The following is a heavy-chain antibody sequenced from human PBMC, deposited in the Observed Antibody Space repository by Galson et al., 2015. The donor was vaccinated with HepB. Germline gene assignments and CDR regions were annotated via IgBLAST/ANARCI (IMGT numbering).Heavy chain of an antibody. Sequence: PLRLSCADSEFIFSDYDMNCIREAPGKGLQWISYISTTGSTTYYADSVKGRLTISRDNAVNSLYLQMNSLRAEDTAVYYCARTYCSRTSCLRAFDIWGQGTMVTVSS. J-gene: IGHJ3*02. D-gene: IGHD2-2*01. V-gene: IGHV3-11*01. CDR1: EFIFSDYD. CDR3: ARTYCSRTSCLRAFDI. CDR2: ISTTGSTT.